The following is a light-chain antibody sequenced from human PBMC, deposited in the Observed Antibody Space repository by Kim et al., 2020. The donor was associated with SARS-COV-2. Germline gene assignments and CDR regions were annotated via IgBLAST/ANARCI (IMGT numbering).Light chain of an antibody. CDR3: QQYSSYRT. CDR2: KAS. J-gene: IGKJ1*01. Sequence: SSAVGDSDTITCRASESIRSWLAWYQQKPGQAPKLLIYKASSLGSGVPSRFSGSGSGTEFTLTISSLQPDDFATYYCQQYSSYRTFGQGTKVDIK. V-gene: IGKV1-5*03. CDR1: ESIRSW.